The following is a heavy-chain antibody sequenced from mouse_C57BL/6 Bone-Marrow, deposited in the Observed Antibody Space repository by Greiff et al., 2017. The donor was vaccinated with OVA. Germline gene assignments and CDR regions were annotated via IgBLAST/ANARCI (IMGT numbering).Heavy chain of an antibody. CDR2: ISDGGSYT. J-gene: IGHJ3*01. CDR3: ARVAYGNWDAY. CDR1: GFTFSSYA. D-gene: IGHD2-1*01. Sequence: EVQLQESGGGLVKPGGSLKLSCAASGFTFSSYAMSWVRQTPEKRLEWVATISDGGSYTYYPDNVKGRFTISRDNAKNNLYLQMSHLKSEDTAMYYCARVAYGNWDAYWGQGTLVTVSA. V-gene: IGHV5-4*01.